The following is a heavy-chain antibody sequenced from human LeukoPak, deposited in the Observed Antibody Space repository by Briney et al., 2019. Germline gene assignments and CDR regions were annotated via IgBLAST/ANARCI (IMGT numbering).Heavy chain of an antibody. D-gene: IGHD3-22*01. J-gene: IGHJ4*02. CDR1: GGSFSGYY. CDR2: INHSGST. Sequence: SETLSLTCAVYGGSFSGYYWSWIRQPPGKGLEWIGEINHSGSTNYNPSLKSRVTISVDTSKNQFSLKLSSVTAADTAAYYCARRNYYESSGYYYDYWGQGTLVTVSS. CDR3: ARRNYYESSGYYYDY. V-gene: IGHV4-34*01.